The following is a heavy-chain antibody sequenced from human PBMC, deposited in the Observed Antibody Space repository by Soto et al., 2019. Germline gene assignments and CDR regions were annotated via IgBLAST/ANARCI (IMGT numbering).Heavy chain of an antibody. CDR1: GFTFSSYA. D-gene: IGHD5-12*01. V-gene: IGHV3-23*01. J-gene: IGHJ4*02. CDR2: ISGSGGRT. CDR3: AKDLGGYSGYDLSY. Sequence: GGSLRLSCAASGFTFSSYAMTWVRQAPGKGLEWVSTISGSGGRTYYADSVKGRFTISRDNSKNTLYLQMNSLRAEDTAVYYCAKDLGGYSGYDLSYWGQGTLVTVSS.